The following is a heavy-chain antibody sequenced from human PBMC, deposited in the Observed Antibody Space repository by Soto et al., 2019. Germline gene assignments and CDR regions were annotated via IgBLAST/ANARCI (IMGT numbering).Heavy chain of an antibody. Sequence: SETLSLTCAVYGGSFSGYYWSWIRQPPGKGLEWIGEINHSGSTNYNPSLKGRVTISVDTSKNQFSLKLSSVTAADTAVYYCARFPDSSGYYYSFDYWGQGTLVTVSS. D-gene: IGHD3-22*01. CDR3: ARFPDSSGYYYSFDY. CDR2: INHSGST. CDR1: GGSFSGYY. V-gene: IGHV4-34*01. J-gene: IGHJ4*02.